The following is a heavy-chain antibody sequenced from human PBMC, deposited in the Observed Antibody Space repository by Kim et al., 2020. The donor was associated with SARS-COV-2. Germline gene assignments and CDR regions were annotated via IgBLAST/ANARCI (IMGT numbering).Heavy chain of an antibody. J-gene: IGHJ4*02. CDR2: IRSKAYGGTT. CDR3: TRASDYYDILTGYCY. D-gene: IGHD3-9*01. Sequence: GGSLRLSCTASGFTFGDYAMSWFRQAPGKGLEWVGCIRSKAYGGTTEYAASVKGRFTILRDDSKSIAYLQMNSLKAEDTAVYYCTRASDYYDILTGYCYWGQRTLVTVSS. CDR1: GFTFGDYA. V-gene: IGHV3-49*03.